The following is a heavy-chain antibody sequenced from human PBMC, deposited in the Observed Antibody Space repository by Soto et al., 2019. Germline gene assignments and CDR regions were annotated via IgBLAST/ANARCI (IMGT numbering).Heavy chain of an antibody. J-gene: IGHJ4*02. CDR3: ATPMSQYYFDY. Sequence: ASVKVSCKASGYTFTSYAMHWVRQAPGQRLEWMGWINAGNGNTKYSQKFQGRVTITRDTSASTAYMELSSLRSEDTAVYYRATPMSQYYFDYWGQGTLVTVSS. CDR1: GYTFTSYA. V-gene: IGHV1-3*01. CDR2: INAGNGNT.